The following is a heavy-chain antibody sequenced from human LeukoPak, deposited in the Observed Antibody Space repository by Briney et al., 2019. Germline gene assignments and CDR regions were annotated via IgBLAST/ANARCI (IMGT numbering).Heavy chain of an antibody. V-gene: IGHV3-33*01. CDR3: AREPVAANYYFDY. D-gene: IGHD6-19*01. Sequence: GGSLRLSCAASGFTFSSYGMHWVRQAPGKGLEWVAVIWYDGSNEYYADSVKGRFTISRDNSKNTLYLQMNSLRAEDTAVYYCAREPVAANYYFDYWGQGTLVTVAS. CDR2: IWYDGSNE. CDR1: GFTFSSYG. J-gene: IGHJ4*02.